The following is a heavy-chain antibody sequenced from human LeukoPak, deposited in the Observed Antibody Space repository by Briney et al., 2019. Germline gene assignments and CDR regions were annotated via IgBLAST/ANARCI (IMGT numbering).Heavy chain of an antibody. CDR3: ARSPDYDSSGDVWFDP. J-gene: IGHJ5*02. CDR1: GGTFSSYA. V-gene: IGHV1-69*04. D-gene: IGHD3-22*01. CDR2: ILPIFGIA. Sequence: SVKVSCKASGGTFSSYAISWVRQAPGQGLEWMGRILPIFGIANYAQKFQGRVTITADKSTSTAYMELSSLRSEDTAVYYCARSPDYDSSGDVWFDPWGQGTLVTVSS.